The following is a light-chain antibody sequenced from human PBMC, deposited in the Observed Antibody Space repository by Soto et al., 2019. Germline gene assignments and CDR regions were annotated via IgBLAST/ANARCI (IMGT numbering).Light chain of an antibody. CDR2: GVT. V-gene: IGLV2-23*02. Sequence: QSALTQPTSVSGSPGQSITISCTGNHNDIGTYDYVSWYQQHPGRAPRLLIHGVTTRPSGVSNRFSGSKSGNTASLTISGLQAEDEADYYCCSYAGSSTYVFGTGTKVTVL. CDR3: CSYAGSSTYV. J-gene: IGLJ1*01. CDR1: HNDIGTYDY.